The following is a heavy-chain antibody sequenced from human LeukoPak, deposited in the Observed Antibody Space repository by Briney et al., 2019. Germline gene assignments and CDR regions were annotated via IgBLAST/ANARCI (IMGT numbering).Heavy chain of an antibody. V-gene: IGHV3-69-1*01. CDR2: FGHSGTI. CDR3: AGYGDYPY. J-gene: IGHJ4*02. CDR1: GFHFSAYD. Sequence: GSLRLSCAASGFHFSAYDMQWVRQAPGEGLEWVAYFGHSGTIYYADSVRGRFTISRDNAKNSLHLQMNSLRADDTAVYYCAGYGDYPYWGQGTPVTVSS. D-gene: IGHD4-17*01.